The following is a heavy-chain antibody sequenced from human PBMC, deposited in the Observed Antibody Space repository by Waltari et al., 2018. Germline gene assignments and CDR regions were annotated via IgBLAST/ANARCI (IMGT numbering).Heavy chain of an antibody. J-gene: IGHJ4*02. CDR2: SRSSSRTR. D-gene: IGHD2-15*01. CDR3: ARGGGGSFGY. V-gene: IGHV3-48*01. Sequence: EVQLVESGGGLVQPGGSLRLSCAASGFTFSSYSMNWVRQAPGRGVEWVSYSRSSSRTRYYADSVKGRFTISRDNAKNSLYLQMNSLRAEDTAVYYCARGGGGSFGYWGQGTLVTVSS. CDR1: GFTFSSYS.